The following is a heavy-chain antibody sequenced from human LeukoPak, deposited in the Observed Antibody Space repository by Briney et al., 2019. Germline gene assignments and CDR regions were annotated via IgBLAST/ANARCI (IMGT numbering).Heavy chain of an antibody. V-gene: IGHV3-64D*06. CDR3: VTYCSSTSCYPRGFDT. D-gene: IGHD2-2*01. J-gene: IGHJ3*02. CDR2: ISSNGGST. Sequence: PGGSLRLSCSASGFTFSSNAMHWVRQAPGKGLEYVSGISSNGGSTYYLDSVKGRFTISRDNSKNTLYLQMSSLRTEDTAVYYCVTYCSSTSCYPRGFDTWGQGTMVTVSS. CDR1: GFTFSSNA.